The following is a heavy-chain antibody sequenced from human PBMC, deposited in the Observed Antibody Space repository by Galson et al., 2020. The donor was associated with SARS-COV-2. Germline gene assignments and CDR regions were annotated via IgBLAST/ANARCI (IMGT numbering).Heavy chain of an antibody. J-gene: IGHJ4*02. V-gene: IGHV3-30*18. CDR2: ISNDETNK. D-gene: IGHD3-22*01. CDR3: AKGGWYCDSSGYSEFDY. Sequence: GGSLRLSCAASGFTFSSYGMHWVRQAPAKGLEWVAVISNDETNKYYADPVKGRFTISTENSKNTLYLQMNSLRAEDTAVYYCAKGGWYCDSSGYSEFDYWGQGTLVIVSS. CDR1: GFTFSSYG.